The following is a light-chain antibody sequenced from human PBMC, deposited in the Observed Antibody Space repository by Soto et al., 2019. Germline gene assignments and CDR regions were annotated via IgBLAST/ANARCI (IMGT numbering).Light chain of an antibody. V-gene: IGKV1-5*03. Sequence: DIQMTQSPSTLSASVGDRVTITCRASQSISSWMAWYQQKPKKAPKLLNYKASSLESGVPSRFSGSGSGTEFTLTISSLQPDDFATYYCQQYNSYSSTFGQGTKVDIK. CDR2: KAS. CDR3: QQYNSYSST. CDR1: QSISSW. J-gene: IGKJ1*01.